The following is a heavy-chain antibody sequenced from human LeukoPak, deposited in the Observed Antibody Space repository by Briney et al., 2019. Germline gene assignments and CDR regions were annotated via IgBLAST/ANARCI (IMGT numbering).Heavy chain of an antibody. J-gene: IGHJ3*02. CDR3: ASGFVVVPAEAFDI. CDR2: IWHDGSHK. D-gene: IGHD2-2*01. Sequence: GRSLRLSCAASGFAFNTYAMHWVRQAPGQGLEWVALIWHDGSHKFYSNSVRGQFTISRDNSKNTVSLQMNSLRAEDTAVYYCASGFVVVPAEAFDIWGQGTMVTVSS. V-gene: IGHV3-33*01. CDR1: GFAFNTYA.